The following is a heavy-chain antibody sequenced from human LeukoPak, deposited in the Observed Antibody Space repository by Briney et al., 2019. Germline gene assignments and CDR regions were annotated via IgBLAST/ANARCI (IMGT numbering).Heavy chain of an antibody. Sequence: GGSLRLSCAASGFTFNSYSMNWVRQAPGKGLEWVSSITSSGSNIYYVDSVKGRFTISRDNSKNTLSLQMNSLRVEDTAIYYCTRSGYRHPYHFDSWGQGTLVTVSS. CDR1: GFTFNSYS. D-gene: IGHD3-3*01. CDR2: ITSSGSNI. CDR3: TRSGYRHPYHFDS. J-gene: IGHJ4*02. V-gene: IGHV3-21*04.